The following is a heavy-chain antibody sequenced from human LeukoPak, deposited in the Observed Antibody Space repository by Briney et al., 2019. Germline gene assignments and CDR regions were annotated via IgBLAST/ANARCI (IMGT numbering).Heavy chain of an antibody. CDR1: GGSISSGGYS. CDR2: IYHSGST. V-gene: IGHV4-30-2*01. CDR3: EKGNCGGDCYSGWFDP. J-gene: IGHJ5*02. Sequence: TSETLSLTCAVSGGSISSGGYSWSWIRQPPGKGLEWIGYIYHSGSTYYNPSLKSRVTISVDRSKNQFSLKLSSVTAAETAVYSCEKGNCGGDCYSGWFDPWGQGTLVTVSS. D-gene: IGHD2-21*02.